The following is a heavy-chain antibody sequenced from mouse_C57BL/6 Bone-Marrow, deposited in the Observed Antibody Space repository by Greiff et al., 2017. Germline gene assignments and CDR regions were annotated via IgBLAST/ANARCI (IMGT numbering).Heavy chain of an antibody. V-gene: IGHV1-54*01. CDR1: GYAFTNYL. CDR3: ARGATVAFPYYAMDY. Sequence: QVQLQQSGAELVRPGTSVKVSCKASGYAFTNYLIEWVKQRPGQGLEWIGVINPGSGGTNYNEKFKGKATLTADKSSSTAYMQLSSLTSEDSAVYFCARGATVAFPYYAMDYWGQGTSVTVSS. D-gene: IGHD1-1*01. CDR2: INPGSGGT. J-gene: IGHJ4*01.